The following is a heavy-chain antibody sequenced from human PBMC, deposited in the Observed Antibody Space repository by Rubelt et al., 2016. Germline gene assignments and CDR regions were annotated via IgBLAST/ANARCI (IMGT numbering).Heavy chain of an antibody. Sequence: QVQLQQWGPGLVKPSETLSLTCTVSGGSISSSSYYWGWIRQPPGKGLEWIGSIYYSGSTNYNPSLKSRVTMSVDTSKNQFSLKLGSVTAADTAVYYCARDMGQLVYYAMDVWGQGTTVTVSS. CDR1: GGSISSSSYY. J-gene: IGHJ6*02. D-gene: IGHD6-13*01. CDR3: ARDMGQLVYYAMDV. CDR2: IYYSGST. V-gene: IGHV4-39*07.